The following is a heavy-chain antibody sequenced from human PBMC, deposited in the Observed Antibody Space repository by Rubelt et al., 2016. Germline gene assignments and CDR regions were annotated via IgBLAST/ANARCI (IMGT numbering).Heavy chain of an antibody. D-gene: IGHD3-3*01. J-gene: IGHJ5*02. CDR1: GGTFSSYA. Sequence: QVQLVQSGAEVTKPGSSVKVSCKASGGTFSSYAISWVRQAPGQGLEWMGGIIPIFGTANYAQKFQGRVTITADESTRTAYMALSRLRSEDTAVYYCAAGGYFGVVIPNWFDPWGQGTLVTVSS. CDR3: AAGGYFGVVIPNWFDP. V-gene: IGHV1-69*01. CDR2: IIPIFGTA.